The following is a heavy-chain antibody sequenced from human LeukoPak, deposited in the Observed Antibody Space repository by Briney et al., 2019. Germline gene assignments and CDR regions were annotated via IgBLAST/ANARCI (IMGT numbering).Heavy chain of an antibody. Sequence: GGSLRLSCAASGFTFDDYAMHWVRQAPGKGLEWVSGISWNSGSIGYADSVKGRFTISRDNAKNSLYLQMNSLRAEDTALYYCAKDIGRYFDYTLLDYWGQGTLVTVSS. J-gene: IGHJ4*02. D-gene: IGHD3-9*01. CDR1: GFTFDDYA. CDR2: ISWNSGSI. CDR3: AKDIGRYFDYTLLDY. V-gene: IGHV3-9*01.